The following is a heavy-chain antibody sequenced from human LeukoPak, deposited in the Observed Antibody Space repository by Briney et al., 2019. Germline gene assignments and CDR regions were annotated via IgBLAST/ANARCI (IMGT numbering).Heavy chain of an antibody. CDR1: GYTFTGYY. CDR3: ARSIAVAGTWWDDVGGYYFDY. V-gene: IGHV1-2*02. D-gene: IGHD6-19*01. CDR2: INPNSGGT. Sequence: ASVKVSCKASGYTFTGYYMHWVRQAPGQGLEWMGWINPNSGGTNYAQKLQGRVTMTTDTSTSTAYMELRSLRSDDTAVYYRARSIAVAGTWWDDVGGYYFDYWGQGTLVTVSS. J-gene: IGHJ4*02.